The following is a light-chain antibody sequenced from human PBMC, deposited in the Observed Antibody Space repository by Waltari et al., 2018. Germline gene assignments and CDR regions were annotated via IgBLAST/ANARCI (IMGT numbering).Light chain of an antibody. CDR1: NSNIGRNT. Sequence: QSVLTQPPSTSGTPRQRVTISCSGNNSNIGRNTVNWYQQFPGAAPTLLVNNNFPRPSGVPDRFSGSKSGTSASLAILGVRPEDEADYYCATWDDSLNGPVFGGGTKLTVL. CDR3: ATWDDSLNGPV. J-gene: IGLJ2*01. CDR2: NNF. V-gene: IGLV1-44*01.